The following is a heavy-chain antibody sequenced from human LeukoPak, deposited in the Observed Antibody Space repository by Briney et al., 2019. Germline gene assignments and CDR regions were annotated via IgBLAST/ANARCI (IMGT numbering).Heavy chain of an antibody. CDR2: IYYSGST. CDR3: ARDRRGTAIGYYYYYMDV. D-gene: IGHD5-18*01. V-gene: IGHV4-59*12. J-gene: IGHJ6*03. Sequence: SSETLSLTCTVSGGSISSYYWSWIRQPPGKGLEWIGSIYYSGSTNYNPSLKSRVTISVGTSKNQFSLKLSSVTAADTAVYYCARDRRGTAIGYYYYYMDVWGKGTTVTVSS. CDR1: GGSISSYY.